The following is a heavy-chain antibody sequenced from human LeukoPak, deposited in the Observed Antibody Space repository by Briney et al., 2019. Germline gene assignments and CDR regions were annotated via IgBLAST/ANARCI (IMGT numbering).Heavy chain of an antibody. V-gene: IGHV4-30-2*01. D-gene: IGHD1-26*01. CDR1: GFTFSSYA. CDR3: ASARVWEGAFDI. Sequence: LRLSCAASGFTFSSYAMSWVRQAPGKGLEWIGYIYHSGSTYYNPSLKSRVTISVDRSKNQFSLKLSSVTAADTAVYYCASARVWEGAFDIWGQGTMVTVSS. CDR2: IYHSGST. J-gene: IGHJ3*02.